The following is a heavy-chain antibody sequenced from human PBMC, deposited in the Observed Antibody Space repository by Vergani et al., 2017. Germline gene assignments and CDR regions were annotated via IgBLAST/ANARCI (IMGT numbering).Heavy chain of an antibody. CDR1: GGSISSYY. Sequence: QLQLQESGPGLVKPSETLSLTCTVSGGSISSYYWSWIRQPPGKGLEWIGYIYYSGSTNYNPSLKSRVTISVDTSKNQFSLKLSSVTAADTAVYYCARVGWVYDSSGYYRNDYFDYWGQGTLVTVSS. D-gene: IGHD3-22*01. CDR3: ARVGWVYDSSGYYRNDYFDY. V-gene: IGHV4-59*01. J-gene: IGHJ4*02. CDR2: IYYSGST.